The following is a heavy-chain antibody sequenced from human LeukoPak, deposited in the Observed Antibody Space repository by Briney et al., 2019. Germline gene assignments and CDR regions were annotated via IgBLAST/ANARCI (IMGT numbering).Heavy chain of an antibody. Sequence: GGSLRLSCAASGFTFSSYWMSWVRQAPGKGLEWVANIKQDGSEKYYVDSVKGRFTISRDNAKNSLYLQMNSLRAEDTAVYYCAREGGDDYVWGSYRPFDYWGQGTLVTVSS. V-gene: IGHV3-7*01. J-gene: IGHJ4*02. D-gene: IGHD3-16*02. CDR2: IKQDGSEK. CDR3: AREGGDDYVWGSYRPFDY. CDR1: GFTFSSYW.